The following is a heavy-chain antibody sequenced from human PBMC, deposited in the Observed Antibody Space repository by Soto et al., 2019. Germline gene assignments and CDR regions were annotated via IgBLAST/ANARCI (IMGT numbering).Heavy chain of an antibody. D-gene: IGHD3-16*02. CDR1: GGSISSYY. CDR3: ARGPFYDNVWGTYRYFDY. V-gene: IGHV4-59*01. J-gene: IGHJ4*02. CDR2: IYYSGST. Sequence: SETVSLTCTVSGGSISSYYWSWIRQPPGKGLEWIGYIYYSGSTSYNPSLKSRVTISVDTSKNQFSLKLISVTAADTAVYFCARGPFYDNVWGTYRYFDYWGQGTLVTVSS.